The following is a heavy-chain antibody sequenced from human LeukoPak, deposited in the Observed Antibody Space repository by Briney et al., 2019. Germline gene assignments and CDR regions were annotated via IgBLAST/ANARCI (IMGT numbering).Heavy chain of an antibody. CDR2: INHSGST. Sequence: SETLSLTCAVYRGSFSGYYWNWIRQPPGRGLEWIGEINHSGSTNYNPSLKSRVTISVDTSKNQFSLKLSSVTAADTAVYYCASQDYYDSSGYGDYWGQGTLVTVSS. J-gene: IGHJ4*02. V-gene: IGHV4-34*01. CDR3: ASQDYYDSSGYGDY. D-gene: IGHD3-22*01. CDR1: RGSFSGYY.